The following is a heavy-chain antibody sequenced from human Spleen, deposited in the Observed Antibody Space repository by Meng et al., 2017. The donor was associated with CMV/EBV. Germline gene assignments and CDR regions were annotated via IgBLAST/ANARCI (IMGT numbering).Heavy chain of an antibody. CDR2: IKQDGSEK. Sequence: GESLKISCAAPGFTFSSYWMSWVRQAPGKGLEWVANIKQDGSEKYYVDSVRGRFTISRDNAKNSLYLQMNSLRAEDTAVYYCAREVVVPGSLYNWFDPWGQGTLVTVSS. CDR3: AREVVVPGSLYNWFDP. J-gene: IGHJ5*02. D-gene: IGHD2-2*01. CDR1: GFTFSSYW. V-gene: IGHV3-7*01.